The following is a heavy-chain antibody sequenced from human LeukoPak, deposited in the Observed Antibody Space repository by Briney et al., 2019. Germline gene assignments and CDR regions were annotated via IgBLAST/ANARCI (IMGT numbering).Heavy chain of an antibody. CDR2: INPSGGST. CDR1: GYTSTNHY. V-gene: IGHV1-46*01. Sequence: ASVKVSCKASGYTSTNHYMYWVRQAPGQGLEWMGIINPSGGSTSYAQKFQGRVTMTRDTSTRTVYMEVSSLRSEDTAVYYCARQGGYSSAIGMGYWGQGTLVTVSS. D-gene: IGHD6-19*01. J-gene: IGHJ4*02. CDR3: ARQGGYSSAIGMGY.